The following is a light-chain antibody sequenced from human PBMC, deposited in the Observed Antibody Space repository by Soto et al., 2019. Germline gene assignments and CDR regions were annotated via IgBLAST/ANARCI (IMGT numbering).Light chain of an antibody. J-gene: IGLJ2*01. CDR3: QSYDSSLSGSV. CDR1: SSNIGAVYY. Sequence: QSVLTQPPSVSGAPGQTVTISCTGSSSNIGAVYYVHWYQQLPGTAPKLLIYGNSKRPSGVPDRFSGSKSGTSASLAITGLQAEDEADYYGQSYDSSLSGSVFGGGTKVTVL. CDR2: GNS. V-gene: IGLV1-40*01.